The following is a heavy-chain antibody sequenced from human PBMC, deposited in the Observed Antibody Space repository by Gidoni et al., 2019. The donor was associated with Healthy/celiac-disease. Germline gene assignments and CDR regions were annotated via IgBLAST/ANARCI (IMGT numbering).Heavy chain of an antibody. CDR2: IYPCDSDT. Sequence: EVQLVQSGAEVKKPGASLKISCKGSGYSFTSYWICWVRQMPGKGLELMGIIYPCDSDTRYSPSFQGQVTISADKSINTAYLQWSSRNSSDTAMYYCARRSGYGIYFDYWGQGTLVTVSS. V-gene: IGHV5-51*01. CDR3: ARRSGYGIYFDY. J-gene: IGHJ4*02. D-gene: IGHD5-12*01. CDR1: GYSFTSYW.